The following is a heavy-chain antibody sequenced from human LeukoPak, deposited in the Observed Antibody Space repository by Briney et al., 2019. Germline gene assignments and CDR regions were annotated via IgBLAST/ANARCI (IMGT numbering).Heavy chain of an antibody. CDR2: MNPNSGNT. J-gene: IGHJ6*03. CDR3: ARARAWLPTGDYYYYMDV. CDR1: GYTFTSYD. Sequence: GASVKVSCKASGYTFTSYDIKLVRLATGQGLEWMGWMNPNSGNTGYAQKFQGRVTMTRNTSISTAYMELSSLRSEDTAVYYCARARAWLPTGDYYYYMDVWGKGTTVTVSS. D-gene: IGHD6-19*01. V-gene: IGHV1-8*01.